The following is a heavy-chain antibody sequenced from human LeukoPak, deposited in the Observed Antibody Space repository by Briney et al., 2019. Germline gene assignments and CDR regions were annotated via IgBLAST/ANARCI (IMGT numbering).Heavy chain of an antibody. V-gene: IGHV4-34*01. J-gene: IGHJ3*02. CDR2: INHSGST. Sequence: PSETLSLTCAVYGGSLSGYYWSWIRQPPGKGLEWIGEINHSGSTNYNPSLKSRVTISVDKSKNQFSLKLSSVTAADTAVYYCARVRYTSGWYAFDIWGQGTMLTVSS. D-gene: IGHD6-19*01. CDR3: ARVRYTSGWYAFDI. CDR1: GGSLSGYY.